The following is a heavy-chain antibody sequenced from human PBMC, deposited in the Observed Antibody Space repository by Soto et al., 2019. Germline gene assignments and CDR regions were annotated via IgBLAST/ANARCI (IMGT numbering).Heavy chain of an antibody. CDR1: GGSISSYY. D-gene: IGHD6-13*01. Sequence: SETLSLTCTVSGGSISSYYWSWIRQPPGKGLEWIGYIYYSGSTNYNPSLKSRVTISVDTSKNQFSLKLSSVTAADTAVYYCASATWDTAMPRIATAGTHYYYYMDVWGKGTTVTVSS. J-gene: IGHJ6*03. CDR3: ASATWDTAMPRIATAGTHYYYYMDV. V-gene: IGHV4-59*01. CDR2: IYYSGST.